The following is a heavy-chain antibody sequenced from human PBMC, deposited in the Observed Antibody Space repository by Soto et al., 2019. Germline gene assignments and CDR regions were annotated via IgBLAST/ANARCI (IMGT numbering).Heavy chain of an antibody. CDR3: ARTGVAAADEFGPDI. Sequence: ASVKFSCKASGYTFTSYGISWVRQAPGQGLEWMGWISAYNGNTNYAQKLQGRVTMTTDTSTSTAYMELRSLRSDDTAVYYCARTGVAAADEFGPDIWGQGTMVTVSS. V-gene: IGHV1-18*04. D-gene: IGHD6-13*01. J-gene: IGHJ3*02. CDR1: GYTFTSYG. CDR2: ISAYNGNT.